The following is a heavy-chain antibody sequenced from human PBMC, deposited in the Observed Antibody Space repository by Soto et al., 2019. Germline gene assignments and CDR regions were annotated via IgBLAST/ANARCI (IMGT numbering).Heavy chain of an antibody. CDR3: ARGLSGYYGFDY. D-gene: IGHD5-12*01. V-gene: IGHV3-74*01. CDR1: GFTFSSYW. CDR2: IKGDGTNT. J-gene: IGHJ4*02. Sequence: EVQLVESGGGLVQFGGSLRLSCAASGFTFSSYWMHWVRQVPGKGLAWVSRIKGDGTNTGYADSVTGRFTISRDNVKNTRYLQMNSLRAEDTAVYYCARGLSGYYGFDYWGQGTLVTVSS.